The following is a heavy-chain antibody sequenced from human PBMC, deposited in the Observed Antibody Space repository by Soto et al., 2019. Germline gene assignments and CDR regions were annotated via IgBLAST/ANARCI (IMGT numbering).Heavy chain of an antibody. D-gene: IGHD3-22*01. CDR2: ISYDGSEK. J-gene: IGHJ4*02. V-gene: IGHV3-30*18. CDR1: GFTFNNYG. CDR3: AKDLNDYYDTSGYFDY. Sequence: GGSLRLSCAASGFTFNNYGMHWVRQAPGKGLEWVALISYDGSEKYYADSVKGRFTISRANSKNTLYLQMNSLRTEDTAVYYCAKDLNDYYDTSGYFDYWGQGALVTVSS.